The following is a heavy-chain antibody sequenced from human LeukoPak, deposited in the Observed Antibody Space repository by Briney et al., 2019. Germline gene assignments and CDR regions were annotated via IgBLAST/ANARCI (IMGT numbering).Heavy chain of an antibody. V-gene: IGHV1-69*13. CDR2: IIPLFGTA. CDR3: ARGGRAATMHTFDY. D-gene: IGHD2-15*01. CDR1: GGAFSSYA. J-gene: IGHJ4*02. Sequence: ASVKVSCKASGGAFSSYAISWVRQAPRQGLEWMGGIIPLFGTANFAQKFQGRVTITADESTSAAYMELSSQRAEGTAVYYCARGGRAATMHTFDYWGQGTLVTVSS.